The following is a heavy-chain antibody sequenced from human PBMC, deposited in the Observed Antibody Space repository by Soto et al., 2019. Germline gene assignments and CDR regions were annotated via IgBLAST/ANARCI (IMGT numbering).Heavy chain of an antibody. D-gene: IGHD4-4*01. CDR2: ISSSSSTI. CDR3: AINDYIDYYYYMDV. V-gene: IGHV3-48*01. J-gene: IGHJ6*03. Sequence: GGSLRLSCAASGFTFSSYSMNWVRQAPGKGLEWVSYISSSSSTIYYADSVKGRFTISRDNAKNSLYLQMNSLRAEDTAVYYCAINDYIDYYYYMDVWGKGTTVTVSS. CDR1: GFTFSSYS.